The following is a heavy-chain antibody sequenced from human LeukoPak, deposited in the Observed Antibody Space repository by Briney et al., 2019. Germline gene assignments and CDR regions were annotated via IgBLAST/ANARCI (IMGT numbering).Heavy chain of an antibody. CDR2: INPNSGGT. CDR3: ARARNLGIHYYFDY. V-gene: IGHV1-2*02. Sequence: ASVKVSCKASGYTFTGYYMHWVRQAPGQGLEWMGWINPNSGGTNYAQTFQGRVTMTRATSLTTANMELSRLRSGDTAVYYCARARNLGIHYYFDYWGEGALVTVSS. CDR1: GYTFTGYY. J-gene: IGHJ4*02. D-gene: IGHD1-14*01.